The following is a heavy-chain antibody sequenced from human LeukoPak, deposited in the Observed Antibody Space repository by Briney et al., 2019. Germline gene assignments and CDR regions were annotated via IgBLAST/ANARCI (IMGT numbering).Heavy chain of an antibody. D-gene: IGHD3-10*01. CDR2: IWYDGSNK. CDR1: GFTFSSYG. Sequence: PGGSLRLSCAASGFTFSSYGMHWVRQAPGKGLEWVAVIWYDGSNKYYADSVKGRFTISRDNSKNTLYLQMNSLRAEDTAVYYCAKGGRRGYYYYMDVWGKGTTVTVSS. CDR3: AKGGRRGYYYYMDV. V-gene: IGHV3-33*06. J-gene: IGHJ6*03.